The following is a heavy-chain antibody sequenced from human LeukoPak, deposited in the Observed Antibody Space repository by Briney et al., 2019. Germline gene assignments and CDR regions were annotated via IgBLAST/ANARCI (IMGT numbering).Heavy chain of an antibody. CDR1: GFSFSNYG. V-gene: IGHV3-30*18. CDR3: AKGYPGKYDSSGYYEYYFDY. J-gene: IGHJ4*02. D-gene: IGHD3-22*01. Sequence: GRSLRPSCAASGFSFSNYGMFWVRQAPGKGLEWVAAIPYDGRSEYYVDSVKGRFTVSRDNSKNTLYLQMNSLRAEDTAVYYCAKGYPGKYDSSGYYEYYFDYWGQGTLVTVSS. CDR2: IPYDGRSE.